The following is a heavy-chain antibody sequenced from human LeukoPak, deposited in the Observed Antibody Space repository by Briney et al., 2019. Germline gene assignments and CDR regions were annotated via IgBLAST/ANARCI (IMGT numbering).Heavy chain of an antibody. Sequence: ASVKVSCKASGYSFTSYGISWVRQAPGQGLEWMGWISAYNGNTNYAQKLQGRVTMTTDTSTSTAYMELRSLRSDDTAVYYCARVRGIAVAGQIDYWGQGTLVTVSS. CDR1: GYSFTSYG. J-gene: IGHJ4*02. D-gene: IGHD6-19*01. CDR3: ARVRGIAVAGQIDY. V-gene: IGHV1-18*01. CDR2: ISAYNGNT.